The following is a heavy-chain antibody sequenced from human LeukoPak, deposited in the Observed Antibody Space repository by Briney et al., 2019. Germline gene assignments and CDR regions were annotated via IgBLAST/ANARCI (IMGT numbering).Heavy chain of an antibody. CDR1: GYTFTSYD. V-gene: IGHV1-8*01. Sequence: ASVKVSCKASGYTFTSYDINWVRQATGQGLEWMGWMNPNSGNTGYAQKFQGRVTMTRDMSTSTVYMELSSLRSADTAVYYCARDNYGDYGGAFDIWGQGTMVTVSS. CDR2: MNPNSGNT. J-gene: IGHJ3*02. D-gene: IGHD4-17*01. CDR3: ARDNYGDYGGAFDI.